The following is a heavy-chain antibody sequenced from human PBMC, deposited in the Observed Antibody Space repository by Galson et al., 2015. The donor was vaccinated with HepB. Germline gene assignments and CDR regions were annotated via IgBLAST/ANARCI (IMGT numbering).Heavy chain of an antibody. V-gene: IGHV3-11*05. J-gene: IGHJ4*02. CDR1: GFTFSDYY. CDR2: ISSSSSYT. CDR3: ARGNYGSGADY. D-gene: IGHD3-10*01. Sequence: SLRLSCAASGFTFSDYYMSWIRQAPGKGLEWVSYISSSSSYTNYADSVKGRFTISRDSAKNSLYLQMNSLRAEDTAVYYCARGNYGSGADYWGQGTLVTVSS.